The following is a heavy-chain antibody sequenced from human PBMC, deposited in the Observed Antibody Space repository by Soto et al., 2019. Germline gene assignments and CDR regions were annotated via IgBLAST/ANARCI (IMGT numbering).Heavy chain of an antibody. V-gene: IGHV4-39*01. CDR1: GASISSTNSY. CDR3: ARQGAGSGRSYYYYAMDV. CDR2: IYHSGST. Sequence: PSETLSLTCTVSGASISSTNSYWAWIRQPPGKGLEWIGNIYHSGSTSYNPSLKSRGTMFVDTSKRKFSLKLSSVTAAETAVYYCARQGAGSGRSYYYYAMDVWGQGTTVTVSS. J-gene: IGHJ6*02.